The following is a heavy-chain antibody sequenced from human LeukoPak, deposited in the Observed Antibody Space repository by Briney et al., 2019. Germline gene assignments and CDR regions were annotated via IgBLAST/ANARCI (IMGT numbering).Heavy chain of an antibody. J-gene: IGHJ5*02. CDR2: ISSSGSTI. D-gene: IGHD2-2*01. CDR3: AKDPRYCSSTSCSNNWFDP. Sequence: GGSLRLSCAASGFTFSDYYMSWIRQAPGKGLEWVSYISSSGSTIYYADSVKGRFTISRDNAKNSLYLQMNSLRAEDTAVYYCAKDPRYCSSTSCSNNWFDPWGQGTLVTVSS. V-gene: IGHV3-11*01. CDR1: GFTFSDYY.